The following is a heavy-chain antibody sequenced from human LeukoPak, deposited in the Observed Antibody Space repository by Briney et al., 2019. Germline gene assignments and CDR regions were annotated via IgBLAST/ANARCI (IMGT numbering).Heavy chain of an antibody. CDR1: GYTFTSYA. CDR2: INAGNGNT. D-gene: IGHD3-10*01. V-gene: IGHV1-3*01. CDR3: ARMDLWFGELFGAFDI. Sequence: ASVKVSCTASGYTFTSYAMHWVRQAPGQRLEWMGWINAGNGNTKYSQKFQGRVTITRDTSASTAYMELSSLRSEDTAVYYCARMDLWFGELFGAFDIWGQGTMVTVSS. J-gene: IGHJ3*02.